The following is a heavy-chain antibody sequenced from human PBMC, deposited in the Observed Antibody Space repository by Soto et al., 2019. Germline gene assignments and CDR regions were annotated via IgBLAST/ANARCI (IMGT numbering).Heavy chain of an antibody. CDR1: GFTFSSYA. V-gene: IGHV3-23*01. CDR3: ANKGGRYEDAFDV. J-gene: IGHJ3*01. D-gene: IGHD5-12*01. CDR2: INLSGSAT. Sequence: GGSLRLSCAASGFTFSSYAMSWVRQAPGKGLEWVSSINLSGSATYYADSVKGRFTISRDNSKNTLYLQMNSLRAEDTAVYYCANKGGRYEDAFDVWGQGTMVAVSS.